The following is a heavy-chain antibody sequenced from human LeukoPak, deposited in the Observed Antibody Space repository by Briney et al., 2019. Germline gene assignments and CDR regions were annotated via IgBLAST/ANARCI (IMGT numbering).Heavy chain of an antibody. V-gene: IGHV3-23*01. D-gene: IGHD1-26*01. Sequence: GGSLRLSCAASGFTFSSYAMSWVRQAPGKGLEWVSAISGSGGSTYYADSVKGRFTISRDNSKNTLYLQMNSLRAEDTAVYSCAKDPFLVGATNFDYWGQGTLVTVSS. CDR3: AKDPFLVGATNFDY. J-gene: IGHJ4*02. CDR2: ISGSGGST. CDR1: GFTFSSYA.